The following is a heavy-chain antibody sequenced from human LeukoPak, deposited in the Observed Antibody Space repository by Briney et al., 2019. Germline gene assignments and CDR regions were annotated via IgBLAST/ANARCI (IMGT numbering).Heavy chain of an antibody. CDR2: IYYSGST. CDR1: GGSISSGGYS. Sequence: SETLSLTCAVSGGSISSGGYSWSWIRQPPGKGLEWIGYIYYSGSTYYNPSLKSRVTISVDTSKNQFSLKLSSVTAADTAVYYCARGNWYFDLWGRGTLVTVSP. J-gene: IGHJ2*01. V-gene: IGHV4-30-4*07. CDR3: ARGNWYFDL.